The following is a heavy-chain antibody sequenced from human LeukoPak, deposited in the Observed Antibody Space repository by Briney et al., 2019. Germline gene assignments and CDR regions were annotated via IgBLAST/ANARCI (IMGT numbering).Heavy chain of an antibody. CDR3: AKRGTVHVVNTAMAGGLSFDY. CDR1: GFIFSSYG. Sequence: GGSLRLSCAASGFIFSSYGMHWLRQAPGKGLEWLAFIRYDGSNKYYADSVKGRFTISRDNSKNTLYLQMNSLRAEDTAVYYCAKRGTVHVVNTAMAGGLSFDYWGQGTLVTVSS. V-gene: IGHV3-30*02. CDR2: IRYDGSNK. D-gene: IGHD5-18*01. J-gene: IGHJ4*02.